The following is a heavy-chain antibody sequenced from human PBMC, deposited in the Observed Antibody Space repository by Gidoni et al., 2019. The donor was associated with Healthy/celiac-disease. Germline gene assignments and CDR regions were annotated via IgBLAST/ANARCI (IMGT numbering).Heavy chain of an antibody. CDR1: GFTFSSYE. D-gene: IGHD3-3*01. CDR3: ARAYYGGNSVWGYFDY. Sequence: EVQLVESGGGLVQPGGSLRLSCADSGFTFSSYEMNWVRQAPGKGLEWVSYISSSGSTIYYADSVKGRFTISRDNAKNSLYLQMNSLRAEDTAVYYCARAYYGGNSVWGYFDYWGQGTLVTVSS. CDR2: ISSSGSTI. V-gene: IGHV3-48*03. J-gene: IGHJ4*02.